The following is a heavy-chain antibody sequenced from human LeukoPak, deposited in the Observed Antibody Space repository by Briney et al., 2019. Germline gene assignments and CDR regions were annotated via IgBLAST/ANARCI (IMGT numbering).Heavy chain of an antibody. CDR1: GGPFSGYY. J-gene: IGHJ4*02. D-gene: IGHD3-10*01. Sequence: SETLSLTCAVYGGPFSGYYWSWIRQPPGKGLEWIGEINHSGSTNYNPSLKSRVTISVDTSKNQFSLKLSSVTAADTAVYYCASSPGYWGQGTLVTVSS. CDR3: ASSPGY. V-gene: IGHV4-34*01. CDR2: INHSGST.